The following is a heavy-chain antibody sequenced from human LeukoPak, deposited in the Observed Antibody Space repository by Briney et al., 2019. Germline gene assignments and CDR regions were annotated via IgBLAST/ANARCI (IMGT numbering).Heavy chain of an antibody. CDR2: VYYNGDI. CDR3: ATTWFYDSRGYLFDD. CDR1: GVPISTYY. J-gene: IGHJ4*01. D-gene: IGHD3-22*01. V-gene: IGHV4-59*01. Sequence: SETLSLTCSVSGVPISTYYWSWLRQSPGKGLEWIAYVYYNGDIMYNPSLKSRVTISLDTSKNQFSLSMTSVTAADTAVYFCATTWFYDSRGYLFDDWGHGTLVTVSS.